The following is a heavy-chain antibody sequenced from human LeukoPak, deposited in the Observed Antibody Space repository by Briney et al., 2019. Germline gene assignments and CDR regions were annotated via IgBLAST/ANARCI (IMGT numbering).Heavy chain of an antibody. CDR3: ARTRSSGWFDP. D-gene: IGHD6-6*01. CDR1: GGSISSGDYY. V-gene: IGHV4-30-4*01. Sequence: PSETLSLTCTVSGGSISSGDYYWSWLRQPPGKGLEWIGYIYYSGSTYYNPSLKSRVTISVDTSKNQFSLKLNSVTGADTAVYYCARTRSSGWFDPWGQGTLVTVSS. J-gene: IGHJ5*02. CDR2: IYYSGST.